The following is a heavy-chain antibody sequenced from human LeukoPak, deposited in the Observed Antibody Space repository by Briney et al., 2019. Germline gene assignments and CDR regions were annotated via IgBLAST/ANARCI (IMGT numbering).Heavy chain of an antibody. CDR3: ARDRLSSGPDY. Sequence: PGRSLRRSCAASGFTFNSYGMHWVRQAPGKGLEWVAVIWYDGSNKYYADSVKGRFTISRDNSKNTLYLQMNSLRAEDTAVYYCARDRLSSGPDYWGQGTLVTVSS. J-gene: IGHJ4*02. V-gene: IGHV3-33*01. D-gene: IGHD3-22*01. CDR2: IWYDGSNK. CDR1: GFTFNSYG.